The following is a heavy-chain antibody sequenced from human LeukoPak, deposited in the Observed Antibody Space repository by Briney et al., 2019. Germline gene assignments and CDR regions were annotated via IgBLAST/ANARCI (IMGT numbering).Heavy chain of an antibody. CDR2: IYYGGST. CDR1: GGSISSSSYY. J-gene: IGHJ3*02. D-gene: IGHD1-26*01. Sequence: SETLSLTCTVSGGSISSSSYYWGWIRQPPGKGLEWIGSIYYGGSTYYNPSLKSRVTISVDTSKNQFSLKLSSVTAADTAVYYCARRGWELLDAFDIWGQGTMVTVSS. CDR3: ARRGWELLDAFDI. V-gene: IGHV4-39*01.